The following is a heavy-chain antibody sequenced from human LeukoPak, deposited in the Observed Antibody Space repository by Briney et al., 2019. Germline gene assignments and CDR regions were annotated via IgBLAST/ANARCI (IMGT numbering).Heavy chain of an antibody. Sequence: SGGSLRLSCAASGFTLSSYSMNWVRQAPGKGLEWVSSISSSSSYIYYADSVKGRFTISRDNAKNSLYLQMNSLRAEDTAVYYCAGSPTYYYGSGSDYWGQGTLVTVSS. CDR2: ISSSSSYI. CDR1: GFTLSSYS. V-gene: IGHV3-21*01. J-gene: IGHJ4*02. CDR3: AGSPTYYYGSGSDY. D-gene: IGHD3-10*01.